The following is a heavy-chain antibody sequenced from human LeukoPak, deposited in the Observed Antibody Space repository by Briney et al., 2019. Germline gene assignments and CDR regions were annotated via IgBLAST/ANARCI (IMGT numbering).Heavy chain of an antibody. CDR1: GYTFTGYY. J-gene: IGHJ4*02. CDR2: INPNSGGT. CDR3: AKTDSIAVAVNYFDY. D-gene: IGHD6-19*01. V-gene: IGHV1-2*02. Sequence: ASVKVSCKASGYTFTGYYMHWVRQAPGQGLEWMGWINPNSGGTNYAQKFQGRVTMTRDTSISTAYMELSRLRSDDTAVYYCAKTDSIAVAVNYFDYWGQGTLVTVSS.